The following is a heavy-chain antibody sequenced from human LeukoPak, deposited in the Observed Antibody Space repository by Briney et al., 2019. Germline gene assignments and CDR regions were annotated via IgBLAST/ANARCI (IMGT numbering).Heavy chain of an antibody. Sequence: GGSLRLSCVASGFTLSDFALHWVSRAPGRGLEWVAAVSYDGARKYYADSVKGRFTISRDNANNSLYLHVNSLRDEDTAVYYCVRDHDWSFDLWGQGALVTVSS. CDR3: VRDHDWSFDL. D-gene: IGHD1-1*01. CDR1: GFTLSDFA. CDR2: VSYDGARK. V-gene: IGHV3-30*04. J-gene: IGHJ4*02.